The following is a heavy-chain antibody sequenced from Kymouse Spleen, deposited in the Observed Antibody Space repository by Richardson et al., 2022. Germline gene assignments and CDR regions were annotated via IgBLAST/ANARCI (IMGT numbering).Heavy chain of an antibody. V-gene: IGHV4-39*01. J-gene: IGHJ5*02. D-gene: IGHD6-19*01. CDR2: IYYSGST. Sequence: QLQLQESGPGLVKPSETLSLTCTVSGGSISSSSYYWGWIRQPPGKGLEWIGSIYYSGSTYYNPSLKSRVTISVDTSKNQFSLKLSSVTAADTAVYYCARK**QWLVLNWFDPWGQGTLVTVSS. CDR3: ARK**QWLVLNWFDP. CDR1: GGSISSSSYY.